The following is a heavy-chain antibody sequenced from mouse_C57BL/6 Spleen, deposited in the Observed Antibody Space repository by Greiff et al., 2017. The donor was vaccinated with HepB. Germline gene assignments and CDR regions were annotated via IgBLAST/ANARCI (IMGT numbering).Heavy chain of an antibody. Sequence: QVQLQQSGAELARPGASVKLSCKASGYTFTSYGISWVKQRTGQGLEWIGEIYPRSGNTYYNEKFKGKATLTADKSSSTAYMELRSLTSEDSAVYFWARTGKTTVEYYFDYWGQGTTLTVSS. V-gene: IGHV1-81*01. J-gene: IGHJ2*01. CDR3: ARTGKTTVEYYFDY. CDR1: GYTFTSYG. CDR2: IYPRSGNT. D-gene: IGHD1-1*01.